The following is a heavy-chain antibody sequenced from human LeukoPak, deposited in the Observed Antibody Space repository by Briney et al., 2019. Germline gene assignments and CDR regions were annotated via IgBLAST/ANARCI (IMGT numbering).Heavy chain of an antibody. V-gene: IGHV1-46*01. CDR1: EYTFTSYH. CDR2: INPSGGST. CDR3: AKLAAAGTAHYYFDY. J-gene: IGHJ4*02. D-gene: IGHD6-13*01. Sequence: GASVKVSCKASEYTFTSYHMHWVRQAPGQGLEIMGIINPSGGSTTYAQKFQGRVTMTRDTSTSTVYMELSSLRSEDTAVYYCAKLAAAGTAHYYFDYWGQGTLVTVSS.